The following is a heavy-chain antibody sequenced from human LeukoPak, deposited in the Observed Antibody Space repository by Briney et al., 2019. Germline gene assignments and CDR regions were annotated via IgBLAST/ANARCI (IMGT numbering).Heavy chain of an antibody. CDR3: ARVTIFGVVIIRDYYYGMDV. V-gene: IGHV4-4*07. CDR2: IYTSGST. D-gene: IGHD3-3*01. J-gene: IGHJ6*02. CDR1: GGSISSYY. Sequence: SETLSLTCTVSGGSISSYYWSWIRQPAGKGLEWIGRIYTSGSTNYNPSLKSRVTISVDTSKNQFSLKLSSVTAADTAVYYCARVTIFGVVIIRDYYYGMDVWGQGTTVTVSS.